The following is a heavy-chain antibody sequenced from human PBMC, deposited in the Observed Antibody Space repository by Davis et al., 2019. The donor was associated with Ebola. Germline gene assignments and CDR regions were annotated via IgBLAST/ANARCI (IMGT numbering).Heavy chain of an antibody. V-gene: IGHV4-59*11. D-gene: IGHD6-6*01. CDR1: GGSISSHY. CDR2: IYYSGST. J-gene: IGHJ2*01. CDR3: ARLSGLFSSSSGALYFDL. Sequence: SETLSLTCTVSGGSISSHYWSWVRQPPEKGLEWIGYIYYSGSTNYNPSLKSRVTISVDTSKNQFSLKLSSVTAADTAVYFCARLSGLFSSSSGALYFDLWGRGTLVSVSS.